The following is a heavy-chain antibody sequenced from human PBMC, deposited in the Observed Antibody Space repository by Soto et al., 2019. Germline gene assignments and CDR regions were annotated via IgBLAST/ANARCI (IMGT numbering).Heavy chain of an antibody. Sequence: QVQLVQSGDEVKKPGASVKVSCKAYGYIFVNYGIAWVRQAPGQGLEWMGWISPYTGNTHSATKIQGRLTMTTDTSTSMAYMDLGSLTSDDTAVYYCVMVDNYVTPTPQDVWGQGTTVTVSS. CDR1: GYIFVNYG. CDR2: ISPYTGNT. J-gene: IGHJ6*02. V-gene: IGHV1-18*01. D-gene: IGHD3-16*01. CDR3: VMVDNYVTPTPQDV.